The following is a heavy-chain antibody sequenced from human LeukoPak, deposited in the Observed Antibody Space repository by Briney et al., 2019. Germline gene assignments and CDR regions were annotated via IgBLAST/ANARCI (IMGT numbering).Heavy chain of an antibody. D-gene: IGHD5-18*01. J-gene: IGHJ4*02. CDR2: IIPIFGTA. CDR1: GGTFSSYA. CDR3: ARLRGYSYVDDY. V-gene: IGHV1-69*06. Sequence: SVKVSCKASGGTFSSYAISWVRQAPGQGHEWMGGIIPIFGTANYAQKFQGRVTITADKSTSTAYMELSSLRSEDTAVYYCARLRGYSYVDDYWGQGTLVTVSS.